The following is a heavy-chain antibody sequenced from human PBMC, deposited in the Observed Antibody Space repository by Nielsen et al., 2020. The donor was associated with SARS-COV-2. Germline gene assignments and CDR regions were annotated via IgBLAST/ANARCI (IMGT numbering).Heavy chain of an antibody. D-gene: IGHD1-26*01. CDR1: GFTFTSYW. CDR2: INSDGGST. CDR3: PIGRILGAPDY. J-gene: IGHJ4*02. V-gene: IGHV3-74*03. Sequence: GESLKISCAVSGFTFTSYWMHWVRQAQGKGLVWVSRINSDGGSTAYADSVKGRFTISRDNGKNTLYLQMNSLRADDTAVYYCPIGRILGAPDYWGQGTLVTVSS.